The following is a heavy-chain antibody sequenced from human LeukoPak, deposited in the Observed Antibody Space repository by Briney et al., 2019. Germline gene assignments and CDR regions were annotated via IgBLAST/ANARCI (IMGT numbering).Heavy chain of an antibody. D-gene: IGHD6-6*01. CDR2: IIPIFGTA. CDR1: GGTFSSYA. V-gene: IGHV1-69*13. Sequence: WASVKVSCKASGGTFSSYAITWVRQAPGQGLEWMGGIIPIFGTANYAPKFQGRVTITADESTSTAYMELSRLRSDDTAVYYCARDLLAARLGNGYYYMDVWGKGTTVTVSS. J-gene: IGHJ6*03. CDR3: ARDLLAARLGNGYYYMDV.